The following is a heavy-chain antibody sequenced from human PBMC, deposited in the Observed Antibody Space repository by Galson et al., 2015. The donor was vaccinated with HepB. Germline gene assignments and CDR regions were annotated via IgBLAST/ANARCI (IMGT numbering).Heavy chain of an antibody. V-gene: IGHV3-11*01. D-gene: IGHD1-26*01. CDR2: ISSSGNTI. Sequence: SLRLSCAASGFTFSDYYMSWIRQAPGKGLEWVSYISSSGNTIYYADSVKGRFTISRDNAKNSLYPQMDSLRAEDTAVYYCARDPMMGGHTFDIWGQGTMVTVSS. J-gene: IGHJ3*02. CDR1: GFTFSDYY. CDR3: ARDPMMGGHTFDI.